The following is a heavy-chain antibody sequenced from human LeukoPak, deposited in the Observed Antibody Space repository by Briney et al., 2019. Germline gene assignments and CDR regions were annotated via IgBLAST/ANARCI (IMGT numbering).Heavy chain of an antibody. CDR3: ARLPMAEDDYGRLEY. V-gene: IGHV5-51*01. Sequence: GESLKISCKGSGYSFTSYWIGWVRQMPGKGLEWMGIIYPGDSDTRYSPSFQGQVTISADKSISTAYLQWSSLKASDTAMYCCARLPMAEDDYGRLEYWGQGTLVTVSS. CDR2: IYPGDSDT. CDR1: GYSFTSYW. J-gene: IGHJ4*02. D-gene: IGHD4-17*01.